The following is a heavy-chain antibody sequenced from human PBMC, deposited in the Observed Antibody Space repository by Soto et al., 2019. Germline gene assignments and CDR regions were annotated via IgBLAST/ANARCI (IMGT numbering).Heavy chain of an antibody. D-gene: IGHD3-16*02. V-gene: IGHV4-59*08. CDR2: IYYSGNT. CDR1: GCSINSYY. Sequence: QVQLQESGPGLVKPSETLSLTCTVSGCSINSYYWSWIRQPPWNGLEWLGYIYYSGNTNYNPSLKSRLTISVDTDKMQLSLKLSSVTAADTAVYYCARHRGGVIVSNYWYFDLWGRGTLVTVSS. J-gene: IGHJ2*01. CDR3: ARHRGGVIVSNYWYFDL.